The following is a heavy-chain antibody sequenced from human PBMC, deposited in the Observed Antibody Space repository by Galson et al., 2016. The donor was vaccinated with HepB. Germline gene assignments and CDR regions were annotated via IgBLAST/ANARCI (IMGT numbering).Heavy chain of an antibody. CDR3: ARDSLGIAARPVFDY. Sequence: SLTCAVSGDSISSNHWWSWVRQSPGKGLEWIGEIFHSGSINYNPSLKSRVTISVDKSKNQFSLILTSVTAADTALYYCARDSLGIAARPVFDYWGQGTRVTVSS. CDR1: GDSISSNHW. J-gene: IGHJ4*02. CDR2: IFHSGSI. D-gene: IGHD6-6*01. V-gene: IGHV4-4*02.